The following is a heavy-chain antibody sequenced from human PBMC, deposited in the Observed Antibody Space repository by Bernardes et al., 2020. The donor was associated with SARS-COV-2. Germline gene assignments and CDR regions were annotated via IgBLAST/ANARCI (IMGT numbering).Heavy chain of an antibody. CDR1: GFTFSSSW. CDR2: IKQDGSEK. D-gene: IGHD4-17*01. J-gene: IGHJ4*02. CDR3: ARDLGINAVTKGPHFDY. V-gene: IGHV3-7*01. Sequence: EWALLRSCAASGFTFSSSWMSWVRQAPGQGLEWVANIKQDGSEKYYVDSVKGRFTISRDNAKNSLYLQMNSLRAEDTAVYYCARDLGINAVTKGPHFDYWGQGTLVTVSS.